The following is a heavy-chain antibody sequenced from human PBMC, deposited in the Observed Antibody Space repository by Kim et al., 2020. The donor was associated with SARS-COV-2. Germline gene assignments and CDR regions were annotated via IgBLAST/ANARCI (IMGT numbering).Heavy chain of an antibody. Sequence: GGSLRLSCAASGFSLSGYAMSWVRQAPGKGLEWVSSISGSGGSTYYADSVKGRFTISRDNSIYLQMNSLRAEDTAVYYCAKVRARAGVIYTRYYYYYDMDVWGQGTTVTVSS. CDR3: AKVRARAGVIYTRYYYYYDMDV. V-gene: IGHV3-23*01. D-gene: IGHD2-2*01. CDR1: GFSLSGYA. CDR2: ISGSGGST. J-gene: IGHJ6*02.